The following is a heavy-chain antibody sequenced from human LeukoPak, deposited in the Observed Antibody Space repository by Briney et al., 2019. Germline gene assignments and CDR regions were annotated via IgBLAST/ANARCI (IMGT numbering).Heavy chain of an antibody. CDR2: IYTSGST. Sequence: SETLPLTCTVSGGSISSGSYYWSWIRQPAGKGLEWIGRIYTSGSTNYNPSLKSRVTISVDTSKNQFSLKLSSVTAADTAVYYCARHSRILFDPWGQGTLVTVSS. CDR1: GGSISSGSYY. V-gene: IGHV4-61*02. J-gene: IGHJ5*02. CDR3: ARHSRILFDP. D-gene: IGHD3-22*01.